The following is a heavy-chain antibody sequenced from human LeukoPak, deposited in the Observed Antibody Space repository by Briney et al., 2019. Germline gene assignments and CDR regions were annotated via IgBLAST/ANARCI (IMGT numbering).Heavy chain of an antibody. V-gene: IGHV3-23*01. J-gene: IGHJ4*02. CDR2: ISGSGGST. CDR3: AKGPLSYDLGVDYFDF. CDR1: GFTFSSYA. Sequence: PGGSLRLSCAASGFTFSSYAMSWVRQAPGKGLEWVSAISGSGGSTYYADSVKGRFTISRDNTRDTLYLQMNSLRAEDTAVYYCAKGPLSYDLGVDYFDFWGRGTLVTVSS. D-gene: IGHD3-3*01.